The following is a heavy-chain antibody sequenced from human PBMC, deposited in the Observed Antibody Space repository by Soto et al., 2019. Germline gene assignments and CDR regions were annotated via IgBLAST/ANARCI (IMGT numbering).Heavy chain of an antibody. D-gene: IGHD3-3*01. CDR1: GLNFDDFA. CDR3: AKGRYDFWSPYYFDS. Sequence: GGSLRLSCVGTGLNFDDFAMHWVRQAPGKGLEWVSGITWNSRVLAYADSVKGRFSISRDNARNSLYLQMDSLRDEDTALYYCAKGRYDFWSPYYFDSWGQGTLVTVSS. CDR2: ITWNSRVL. J-gene: IGHJ4*02. V-gene: IGHV3-9*01.